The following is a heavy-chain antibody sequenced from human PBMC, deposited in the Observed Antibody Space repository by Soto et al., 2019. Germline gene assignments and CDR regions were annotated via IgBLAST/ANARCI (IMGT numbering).Heavy chain of an antibody. V-gene: IGHV1-69*13. CDR3: AREVGATINWFDP. CDR2: IIPIFGTA. J-gene: IGHJ5*02. D-gene: IGHD1-26*01. Sequence: GDSVKVSCKASGGTFSSYAISWVRQAPGQGLEWMGGIIPIFGTANYAQKFQGRVTITADESTSTAYMELSSLRSEDTAVYYCAREVGATINWFDPWGQGTLVTVSS. CDR1: GGTFSSYA.